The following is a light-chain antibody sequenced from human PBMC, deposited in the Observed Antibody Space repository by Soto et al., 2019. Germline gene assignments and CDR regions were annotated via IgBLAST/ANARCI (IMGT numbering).Light chain of an antibody. CDR1: QSVSSN. Sequence: EIVMTQSPATLSVSPGERATLSFRASQSVSSNLAWYQQKPGQAPRLLIYGASTRATGIPARFSGSGSGTEFTLTISSLQSEDFAVYYCQQYNNWWTFGQGTELAIK. CDR2: GAS. V-gene: IGKV3-15*01. CDR3: QQYNNWWT. J-gene: IGKJ1*01.